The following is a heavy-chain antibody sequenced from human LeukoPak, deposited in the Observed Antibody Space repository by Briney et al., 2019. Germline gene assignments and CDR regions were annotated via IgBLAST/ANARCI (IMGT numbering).Heavy chain of an antibody. J-gene: IGHJ4*02. CDR1: GFTFSSYS. V-gene: IGHV3-21*01. D-gene: IGHD3-3*02. CDR3: ERDVLGTLPFDN. CDR2: ISSSSSYI. Sequence: PGGSLRLSCAASGFTFSSYSMNWVRQAPGKGLEWVSSISSSSSYIYYADSVTGRYTISRDAAKNSLYLQTNSLRVEDTAVYYCERDVLGTLPFDNWGQGTLVTVSS.